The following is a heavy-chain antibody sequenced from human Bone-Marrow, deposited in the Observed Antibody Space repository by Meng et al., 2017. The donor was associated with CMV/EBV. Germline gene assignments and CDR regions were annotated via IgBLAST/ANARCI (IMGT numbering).Heavy chain of an antibody. J-gene: IGHJ5*02. CDR1: GFTFSSYA. V-gene: IGHV3-30-3*01. CDR3: ATQWFDP. Sequence: GESLKISCAASGFTFSSYAMHWVRQAPGKGLEWVAVISYDGSNKYYADSVKGRFTISRDNSKNTLYLQMNSLRAEDTAVYYCATQWFDPWGQGTLV. CDR2: ISYDGSNK.